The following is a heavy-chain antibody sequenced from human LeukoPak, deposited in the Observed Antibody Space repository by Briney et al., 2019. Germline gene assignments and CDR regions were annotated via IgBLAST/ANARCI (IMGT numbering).Heavy chain of an antibody. J-gene: IGHJ4*02. CDR2: MGYEGIHK. CDR3: ARDLHGGYSSDY. D-gene: IGHD4-23*01. CDR1: GFTFNNFS. Sequence: GGSLRLSCAASGFTFNNFSMHWVRQAPGKGLEWVAFMGYEGIHKYYADSVKGRFTISKDNSKATLYLQMNSLRPEDTAVYYCARDLHGGYSSDYWGQGTLVTVSS. V-gene: IGHV3-30*02.